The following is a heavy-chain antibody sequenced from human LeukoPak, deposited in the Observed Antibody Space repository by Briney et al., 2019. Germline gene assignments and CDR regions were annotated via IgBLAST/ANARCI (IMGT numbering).Heavy chain of an antibody. CDR2: TSGSGGST. J-gene: IGHJ4*02. D-gene: IGHD6-6*01. CDR1: GFTFSSYA. CDR3: AKDWRRTLGIAARRASADAPVGAIDY. Sequence: PGGSLRLSCAASGFTFSSYAMSWVRQAPGKGLEWVSATSGSGGSTYYADSVKGRFTISRDNSKNTLYLQMNSLRAEDTAVYYCAKDWRRTLGIAARRASADAPVGAIDYWGQGTLVTVSS. V-gene: IGHV3-23*01.